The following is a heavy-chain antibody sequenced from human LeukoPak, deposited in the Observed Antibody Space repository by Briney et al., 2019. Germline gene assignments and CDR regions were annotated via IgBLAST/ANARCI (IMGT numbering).Heavy chain of an antibody. D-gene: IGHD3-22*01. V-gene: IGHV1-2*04. J-gene: IGHJ3*02. CDR2: INPNSGGT. CDR1: GYTFTGYY. CDR3: ARTSPSHYYDSSGVPRWAFDI. Sequence: ASVKVSCKASGYTFTGYYMHWVRQAPGQGLEWMGWINPNSGGTNYAQKFQGWVAMTRDTSISTAYMELSRLRSDDTAVYYCARTSPSHYYDSSGVPRWAFDIWGQGTMVTVSS.